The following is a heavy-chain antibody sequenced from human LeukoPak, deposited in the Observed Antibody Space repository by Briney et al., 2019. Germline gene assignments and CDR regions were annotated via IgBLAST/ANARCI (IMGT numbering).Heavy chain of an antibody. CDR3: ARDSGGWYRWFDP. CDR1: GFTFSSYE. Sequence: PVGSLRLSCAASGFTFSSYEMNWVRQAPGKGLEWVSYISGSGSTIYYADSVKGRFTISRDNAKNSLYLQMNSLRAEDTAVYYCARDSGGWYRWFDPWGQGTLVTVSS. V-gene: IGHV3-48*03. D-gene: IGHD6-19*01. J-gene: IGHJ5*02. CDR2: ISGSGSTI.